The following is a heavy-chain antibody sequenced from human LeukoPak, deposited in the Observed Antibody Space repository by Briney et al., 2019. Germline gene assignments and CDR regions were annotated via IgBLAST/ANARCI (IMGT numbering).Heavy chain of an antibody. J-gene: IGHJ4*02. Sequence: GESLRLSCAASGFTFSSYAMSWVRQAPGKGVEGVSAISGRGGSTYYADSVKGRFTISRDQSKNSLYLQMNSLRAEDTAVYYCPKWGSGWPLLDYWGQGTLVTASP. D-gene: IGHD6-19*01. CDR2: ISGRGGST. CDR1: GFTFSSYA. CDR3: PKWGSGWPLLDY. V-gene: IGHV3-23*01.